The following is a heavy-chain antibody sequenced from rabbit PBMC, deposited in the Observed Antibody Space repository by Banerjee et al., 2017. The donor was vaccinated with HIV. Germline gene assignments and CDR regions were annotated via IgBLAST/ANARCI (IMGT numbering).Heavy chain of an antibody. CDR2: INTSSGNT. CDR3: ARDEYVNDALLFHW. V-gene: IGHV1S45*01. Sequence: QEQLEESGGDLVKPEGSLTLTCTASGFSFSSTYWICWVRQAPGKGLEWIACINTSSGNTVYASWAKVRFTISKTSSTTVTLQMTSLTAADTATYFCARDEYVNDALLFHWWGPGTLVTVS. D-gene: IGHD1-1*01. CDR1: GFSFSSTYW. J-gene: IGHJ4*01.